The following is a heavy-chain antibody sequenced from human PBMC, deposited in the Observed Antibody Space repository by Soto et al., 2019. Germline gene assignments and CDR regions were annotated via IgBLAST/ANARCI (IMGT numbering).Heavy chain of an antibody. CDR2: ISYDGSNK. J-gene: IGHJ6*02. CDR1: GFTFSSYG. V-gene: IGHV3-30*18. D-gene: IGHD6-19*01. Sequence: PGGSLRLSCAASGFTFSSYGMHWVRQAPGKGLEWVAVISYDGSNKYYADSVKGRFTISRDNSKNTLYLQMNSLRAEDTAVYYCAKDLASSGVGGYYYYYYGMDVWGQGTTVT. CDR3: AKDLASSGVGGYYYYYYGMDV.